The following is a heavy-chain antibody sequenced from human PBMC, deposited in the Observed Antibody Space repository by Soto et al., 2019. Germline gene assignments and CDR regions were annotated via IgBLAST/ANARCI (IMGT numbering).Heavy chain of an antibody. D-gene: IGHD6-19*01. CDR3: ARHSSNFRYYSYAIDV. Sequence: RGESLKISCKGSGYTFTDYWIGWVRQLPGKGLEWVGIIYPGDSDTRYSPSFQGHVTITVDKSTNTAYLQWNTLRASDTAMYYCARHSSNFRYYSYAIDVWGQGTTVTVSS. J-gene: IGHJ6*02. CDR2: IYPGDSDT. CDR1: GYTFTDYW. V-gene: IGHV5-51*01.